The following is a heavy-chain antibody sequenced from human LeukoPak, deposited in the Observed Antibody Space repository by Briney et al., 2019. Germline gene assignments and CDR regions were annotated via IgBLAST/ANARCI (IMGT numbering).Heavy chain of an antibody. Sequence: GGSLRLSCAASGFTFSSYNMNWVRQAPGKGLEWVSSISSSSSYIYYADSVKGRLTISRDNAKNSLYLQMNSLRAEDTAVYYCARDPMVRGVISYYYYYMDVWGKGTTVTISS. V-gene: IGHV3-21*01. D-gene: IGHD3-10*01. CDR1: GFTFSSYN. CDR3: ARDPMVRGVISYYYYYMDV. J-gene: IGHJ6*03. CDR2: ISSSSSYI.